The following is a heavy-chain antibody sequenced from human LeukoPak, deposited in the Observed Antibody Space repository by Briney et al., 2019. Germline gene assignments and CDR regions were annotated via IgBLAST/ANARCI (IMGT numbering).Heavy chain of an antibody. D-gene: IGHD6-13*01. Sequence: KPSQTLSLTCAISGDSVSSNSAAWNWISQSPSRGLEWLGRAYYRSKWYNDYVVSVKSRITINPDTSKNQFSLQLNSVTPEDTAVYYCARTDFGIAAAGTLDYWGHGIPVTVSS. CDR3: ARTDFGIAAAGTLDY. CDR2: AYYRSKWYN. J-gene: IGHJ4*01. CDR1: GDSVSSNSAA. V-gene: IGHV6-1*01.